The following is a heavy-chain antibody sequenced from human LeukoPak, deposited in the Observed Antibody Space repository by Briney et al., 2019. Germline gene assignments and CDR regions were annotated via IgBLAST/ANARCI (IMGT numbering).Heavy chain of an antibody. CDR1: GFTFSSSA. CDR2: SSSDGSST. CDR3: VKTLKYYGSGRGLFDS. Sequence: GGSLRLSCSASGFTFSSSAMYWVRQAPGKGLEYVSASSSDGSSTFYADSVKGRFTISRDNSKNMLYLQMSSLRADDTAVYYCVKTLKYYGSGRGLFDSWGQGTLVTVSS. D-gene: IGHD3-10*01. V-gene: IGHV3-64D*06. J-gene: IGHJ4*02.